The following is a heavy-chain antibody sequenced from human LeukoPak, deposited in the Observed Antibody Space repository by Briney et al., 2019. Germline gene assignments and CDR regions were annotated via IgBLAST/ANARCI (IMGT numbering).Heavy chain of an antibody. J-gene: IGHJ4*02. CDR3: ARDVLFGDTDY. V-gene: IGHV4-39*07. Sequence: SETLSLTCTVSGGSISSSSYYWGWIRQPPGKGLEWIGSIYYSGSTYYNPSLKSRVTISVDTSKNQFSLKLSSVTAADTAVYYCARDVLFGDTDYWGQGTLVTVSS. D-gene: IGHD3-10*01. CDR2: IYYSGST. CDR1: GGSISSSSYY.